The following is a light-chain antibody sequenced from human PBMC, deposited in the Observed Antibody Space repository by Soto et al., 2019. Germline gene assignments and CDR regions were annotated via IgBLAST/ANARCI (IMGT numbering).Light chain of an antibody. Sequence: QPVLTQPPSVSGAPGQRVTISCTGSSSNIGAGYDVHWYQQLPGTAPKLLIYGNNNRPSGVPDRFSGSKSGTSASLAITGLQAEDEADYYCQSYDSRLSGSGVFGTGTKVTVL. CDR3: QSYDSRLSGSGV. J-gene: IGLJ1*01. CDR2: GNN. CDR1: SSNIGAGYD. V-gene: IGLV1-40*01.